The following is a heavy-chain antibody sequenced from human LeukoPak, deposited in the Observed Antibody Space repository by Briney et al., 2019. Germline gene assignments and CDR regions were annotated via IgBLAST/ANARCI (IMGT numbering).Heavy chain of an antibody. Sequence: GGSLRLSCAASGVIFSNYAMHWVRQAPGKGLEWVAVISYDGSNKYYADSVKGRFTISRDNSKNTLYLQMNSLRAEDTAVYYCANGYCTNGVCYPYYYYYMDVWGKGTTVTVSS. V-gene: IGHV3-30*18. CDR2: ISYDGSNK. CDR1: GVIFSNYA. J-gene: IGHJ6*03. CDR3: ANGYCTNGVCYPYYYYYMDV. D-gene: IGHD2-8*01.